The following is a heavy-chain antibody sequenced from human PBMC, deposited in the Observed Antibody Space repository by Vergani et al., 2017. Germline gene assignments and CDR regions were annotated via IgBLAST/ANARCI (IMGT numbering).Heavy chain of an antibody. CDR3: AGCYYYDGSGYCRSWFDP. CDR2: IYYSGST. V-gene: IGHV4-59*01. CDR1: GGSISSYY. D-gene: IGHD3-22*01. Sequence: QVQLQESGPGLVKPSETLSLTCTVSGGSISSYYWSWIRQPPGKGLEWIGYIYYSGSTNYNPSLKSRVTISVDTSKNQFSLKLSSVTAADTAVYYCAGCYYYDGSGYCRSWFDPWGQGTLVTVSS. J-gene: IGHJ5*02.